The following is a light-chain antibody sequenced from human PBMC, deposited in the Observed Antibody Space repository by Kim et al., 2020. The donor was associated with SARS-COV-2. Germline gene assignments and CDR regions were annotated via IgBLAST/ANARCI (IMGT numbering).Light chain of an antibody. CDR1: SSDVGGYNY. J-gene: IGLJ2*01. Sequence: QSALTQPRSVSGSPGQSVTISCTGTSSDVGGYNYVSWYQQHPTKAPKLMIYAVTRRPSGVPDRFSGSKSGNTASLTISGLQAEDEADYYCCSYSGSYSVAFGGGTQLTVL. V-gene: IGLV2-11*01. CDR3: CSYSGSYSVA. CDR2: AVT.